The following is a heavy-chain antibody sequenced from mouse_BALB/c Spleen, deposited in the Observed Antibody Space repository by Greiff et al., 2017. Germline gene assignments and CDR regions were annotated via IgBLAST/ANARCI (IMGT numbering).Heavy chain of an antibody. V-gene: IGHV5-17*02. Sequence: EVQVVESGGGSVQPGGSRKLSCAASGFTFSSFGMHWVRQAPEKGLEWVAYISSGSSTIYYADTVKGRFTISRDNPKNTLFLQMTSLRSEDTAMYYCARSDYDDGYYAMDYWGQGTSVTVSS. J-gene: IGHJ4*01. CDR1: GFTFSSFG. D-gene: IGHD2-4*01. CDR3: ARSDYDDGYYAMDY. CDR2: ISSGSSTI.